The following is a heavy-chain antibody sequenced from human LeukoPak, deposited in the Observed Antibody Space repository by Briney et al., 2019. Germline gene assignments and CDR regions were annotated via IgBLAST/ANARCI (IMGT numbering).Heavy chain of an antibody. J-gene: IGHJ3*02. CDR1: GGSISSYY. V-gene: IGHV4-59*08. CDR2: IYYSGST. CDR3: ARGYSSGWYHAFDI. Sequence: SETLSLTCTVSGGSISSYYWSWIRRPPGKGLEWIGYIYYSGSTNYNPSLKSRVTISVDTSKNQFSLKLSSVTAADTAVYYCARGYSSGWYHAFDIWGQGTMVTVSS. D-gene: IGHD6-19*01.